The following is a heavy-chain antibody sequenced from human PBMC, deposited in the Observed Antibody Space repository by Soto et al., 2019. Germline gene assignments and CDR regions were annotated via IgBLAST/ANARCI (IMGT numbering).Heavy chain of an antibody. D-gene: IGHD1-26*01. Sequence: SETLSLTCAVSGGSISSSNWWSWVRQPPGKGLEWIGEIYHSGSTNYNPSLKSRVTISVDKSKNQFSLKLSSVTAADTAVYYCEVKWEIISVQNNWFDTWGQGTLVTVSS. CDR2: IYHSGST. CDR1: GGSISSSNW. V-gene: IGHV4-4*02. J-gene: IGHJ5*02. CDR3: EVKWEIISVQNNWFDT.